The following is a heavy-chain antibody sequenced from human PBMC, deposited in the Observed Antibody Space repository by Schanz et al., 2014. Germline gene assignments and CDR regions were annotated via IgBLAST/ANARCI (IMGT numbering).Heavy chain of an antibody. J-gene: IGHJ6*03. V-gene: IGHV1-69*02. Sequence: QVQLVQSGAEVKKPGSSVKVSCTASGGTFSTYPINWLRQAPGQGLEWMGRIIPILGIANYAQNFQGRVTITADKSTSTAYMELTSLRSEDTAVYYCAGTYCSRTSCYTGYYYMDVWGKGTTVTVSS. CDR2: IIPILGIA. D-gene: IGHD2-2*02. CDR1: GGTFSTYP. CDR3: AGTYCSRTSCYTGYYYMDV.